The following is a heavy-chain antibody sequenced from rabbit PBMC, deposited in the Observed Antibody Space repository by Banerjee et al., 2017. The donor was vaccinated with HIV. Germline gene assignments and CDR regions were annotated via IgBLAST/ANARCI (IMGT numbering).Heavy chain of an antibody. CDR3: ARDSGSSFSSYGMDL. J-gene: IGHJ6*01. Sequence: QSLEESGGDLVKPGASLTLTCTASGVSFISNSYMCWVRQAPGKGLEWIACIDSGSSGFTYFASWAKGRFTISKTSSTTVTLQMTSLTAADTATYFCARDSGSSFSSYGMDLWGPGNLVTVS. V-gene: IGHV1S40*01. CDR1: GVSFISNSY. D-gene: IGHD8-1*01. CDR2: IDSGSSGFT.